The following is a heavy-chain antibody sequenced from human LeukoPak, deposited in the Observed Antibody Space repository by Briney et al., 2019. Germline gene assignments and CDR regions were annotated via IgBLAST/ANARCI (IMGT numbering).Heavy chain of an antibody. CDR1: GFTFDDYA. D-gene: IGHD6-13*01. CDR3: VKDGGRDTAAAYY. V-gene: IGHV3-9*01. CDR2: ILRNSGSI. Sequence: PGRSLRLSCAASGFTFDDYAMHWVRQAPGKGLEWVSGILRNSGSIGYADSVKGRFIISRDDAKNSLYLQMNSLRAEDTALYYCVKDGGRDTAAAYYWGQGTLVSVSS. J-gene: IGHJ4*02.